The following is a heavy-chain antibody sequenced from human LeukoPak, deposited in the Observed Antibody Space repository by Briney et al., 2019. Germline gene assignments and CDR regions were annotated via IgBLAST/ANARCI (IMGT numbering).Heavy chain of an antibody. D-gene: IGHD6-13*01. CDR1: GFTFSSYG. CDR3: ARDRAAAGEYYFDY. Sequence: PGRSLRLSCAASGFTFSSYGMHWVRQAPGKGLEWVAVISYDGSNKYYADSVKGRFTISRDNSKNTLYLQMNSLRAEDTAVYYCARDRAAAGEYYFDYWGQGTLVTVSS. CDR2: ISYDGSNK. J-gene: IGHJ4*02. V-gene: IGHV3-30*03.